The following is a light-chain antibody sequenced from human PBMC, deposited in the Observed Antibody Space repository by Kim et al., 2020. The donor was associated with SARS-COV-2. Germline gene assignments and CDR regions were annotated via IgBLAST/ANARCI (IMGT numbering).Light chain of an antibody. Sequence: EIVMTQSPATLSVSPGERATLSCRASQSVSSNLAWYQQKPGQAPRLLIYGASTRATGIPARFSGSGSGTDFTLTISSLQSEDFAVYYCQHFSGTFGQGTKVEIK. CDR2: GAS. V-gene: IGKV3-15*01. J-gene: IGKJ1*01. CDR1: QSVSSN. CDR3: QHFSGT.